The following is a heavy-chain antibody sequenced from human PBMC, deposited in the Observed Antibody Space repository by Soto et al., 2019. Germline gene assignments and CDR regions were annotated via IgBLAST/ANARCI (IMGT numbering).Heavy chain of an antibody. D-gene: IGHD6-19*01. CDR2: ISGSGGST. Sequence: GGSLRLSCAASGSTFSSYAMSWVRQAPGKGLEWVSAISGSGGSTYYADSVKGRFTISRDNSKNTLYLQMNSLRAEDTAVYYCAKDSRYSSGWPHDYWGQGTLVTVSS. CDR1: GSTFSSYA. J-gene: IGHJ4*02. V-gene: IGHV3-23*01. CDR3: AKDSRYSSGWPHDY.